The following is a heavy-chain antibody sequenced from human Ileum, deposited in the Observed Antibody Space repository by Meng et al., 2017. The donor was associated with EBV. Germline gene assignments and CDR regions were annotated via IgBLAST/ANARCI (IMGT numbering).Heavy chain of an antibody. CDR1: GGSISSSNW. Sequence: DQGQWQPSGSLSLTCEVSGGSISSSNWWSLVRQPPGKWLEWIGEIYHSGSTNYNPSLKSRVTISVDKSKNQFSLKLSSVTAADTAVYYCARSDEGYCSGGSCYGGGFDYWGQGTLVTVSS. V-gene: IGHV4-4*02. J-gene: IGHJ4*02. D-gene: IGHD2-15*01. CDR2: IYHSGST. CDR3: ARSDEGYCSGGSCYGGGFDY.